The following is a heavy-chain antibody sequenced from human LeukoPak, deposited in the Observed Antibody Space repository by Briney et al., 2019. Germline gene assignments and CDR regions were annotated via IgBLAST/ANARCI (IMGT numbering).Heavy chain of an antibody. D-gene: IGHD6-25*01. CDR2: ISSSSSTI. Sequence: GGSLRLSCAASGFTFSSFSMNWVRQAPGKGLEWVSYISSSSSTIYYADSVKGRFTISRDNAKNSLYLQMNSLRDEDTAVYYCARDLKYSSDTQFLDYWGQGTLVTVSS. V-gene: IGHV3-48*02. J-gene: IGHJ4*02. CDR3: ARDLKYSSDTQFLDY. CDR1: GFTFSSFS.